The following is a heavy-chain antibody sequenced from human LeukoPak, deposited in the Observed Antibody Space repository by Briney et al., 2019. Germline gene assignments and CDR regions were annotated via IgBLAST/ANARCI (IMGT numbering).Heavy chain of an antibody. V-gene: IGHV4-34*01. CDR2: INHSGST. CDR3: ARSRVYSYGYGSALGY. CDR1: GGSFSGYY. Sequence: PSETLSLTCAVYGGSFSGYYWSWIRQPPGKGLEWIGEINHSGSTNYNPCLKSRVTISVDTSKNQFSLKLRSVTAADTAVYYCARSRVYSYGYGSALGYWGRGTLVTVSS. D-gene: IGHD5-18*01. J-gene: IGHJ4*02.